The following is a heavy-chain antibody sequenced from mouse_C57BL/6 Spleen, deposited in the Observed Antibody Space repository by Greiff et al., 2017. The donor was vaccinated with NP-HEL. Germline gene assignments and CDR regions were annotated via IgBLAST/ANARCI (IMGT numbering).Heavy chain of an antibody. D-gene: IGHD1-1*01. CDR2: IYPGDGDT. CDR3: ARRGTTVVATPYYAMDY. CDR1: GYAFSSSW. Sequence: QVQLQQSGPELVKPGASVKISCKASGYAFSSSWMNWVKQRPGKGLEWIGRIYPGDGDTNYNGKFKGKATLTADKSSSTAYMQLSSLTSEDSAVYFCARRGTTVVATPYYAMDYWGQGTSVTVSS. J-gene: IGHJ4*01. V-gene: IGHV1-82*01.